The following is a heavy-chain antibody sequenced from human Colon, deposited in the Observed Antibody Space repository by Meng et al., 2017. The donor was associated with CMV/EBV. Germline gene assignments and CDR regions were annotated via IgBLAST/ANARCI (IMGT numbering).Heavy chain of an antibody. CDR2: ISPTGSDT. D-gene: IGHD3-16*01. CDR1: VFTFSDYY. CDR3: VKGHTMINP. Sequence: QVPLVHSGRGLVQPGASLGHSCAASVFTFSDYYMTWIREAPGKGLEWVSYISPTGSDTNYADSVRGRFTITRDNAKNSLFLQMSSLTAEDTAVYYCVKGHTMINPWGQGTLVTVSS. J-gene: IGHJ5*02. V-gene: IGHV3-11*05.